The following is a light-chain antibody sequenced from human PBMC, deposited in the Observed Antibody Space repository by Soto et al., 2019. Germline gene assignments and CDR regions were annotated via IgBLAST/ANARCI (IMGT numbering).Light chain of an antibody. CDR2: YVS. CDR3: QQYDYSRK. Sequence: DIQLTQSPSTLSASVGDSVTITCRASQNVTTSMAWYQHKPGRAPKLLIFYVSNLESGVPSRFSCGGSGTDFKLTISRLNSDDFATYYCQQYDYSRKLGRGTKVDLK. J-gene: IGKJ1*01. CDR1: QNVTTS. V-gene: IGKV1-5*01.